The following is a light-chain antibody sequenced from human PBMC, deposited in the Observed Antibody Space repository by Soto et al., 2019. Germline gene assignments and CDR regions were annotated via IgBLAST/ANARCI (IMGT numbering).Light chain of an antibody. CDR1: RGVSNNY. CDR3: QQYGSSGT. J-gene: IGKJ1*01. CDR2: GAS. V-gene: IGKV3-20*01. Sequence: EIVLRQAPGTLSLYPGDRAALSCRASRGVSNNYLAWYQQKPGQAPRLLIYGASNRATGIPDRFSGSGSGTDFTLTISRLEPEDFAVYYCQQYGSSGTFGQGTKVDIK.